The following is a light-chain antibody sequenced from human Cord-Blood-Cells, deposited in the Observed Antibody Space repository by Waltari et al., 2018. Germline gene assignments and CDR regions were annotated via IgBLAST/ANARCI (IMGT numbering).Light chain of an antibody. V-gene: IGLV2-23*01. Sequence: QSALTQPPSVSGSPGPSIPLSCTGTSRDVGGYNLLSWYQQHPGKAPKLMIYEGSKRPSGVSNRFSGSKSGNTASLTISGLQAEDEADYYCCSYAGSSTVVFGGGTKLTVL. CDR1: SRDVGGYNL. CDR2: EGS. J-gene: IGLJ2*01. CDR3: CSYAGSSTVV.